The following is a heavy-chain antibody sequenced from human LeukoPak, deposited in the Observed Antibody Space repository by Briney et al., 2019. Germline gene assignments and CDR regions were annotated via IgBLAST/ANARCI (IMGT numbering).Heavy chain of an antibody. CDR1: GFTFGDYA. J-gene: IGHJ6*01. CDR3: NRDQLLYGFWSGYPSVYYYGMDV. CDR2: IRSKAYGGTT. Sequence: PGGSLRLSCTASGFTFGDYAMSWVRQAPGKGLEGVGFIRSKAYGGTTACAASVKGRFTISRDDAKSIAYLQMNSLKTEDTAVYYCNRDQLLYGFWSGYPSVYYYGMDVWGQGTTVTVSS. V-gene: IGHV3-49*04. D-gene: IGHD3-3*01.